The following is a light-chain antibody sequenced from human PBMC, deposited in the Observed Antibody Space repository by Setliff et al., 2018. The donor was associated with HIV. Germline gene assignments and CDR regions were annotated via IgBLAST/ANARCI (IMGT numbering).Light chain of an antibody. J-gene: IGKJ1*01. CDR3: QQHKSFPWT. CDR1: QNIGNS. CDR2: KAS. Sequence: DIQVTQSPPTLSASIRDRVTITCRASQNIGNSLAWYQQKPGKAPNLLIYKASGLEGGVPARFSGSGSQTEFTLTIASLQPDDFATYFCQQHKSFPWTFGQGTKVDIK. V-gene: IGKV1-5*03.